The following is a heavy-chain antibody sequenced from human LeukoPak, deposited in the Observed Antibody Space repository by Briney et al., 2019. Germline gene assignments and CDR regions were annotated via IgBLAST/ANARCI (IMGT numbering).Heavy chain of an antibody. CDR1: GFTFSSYG. Sequence: RPGGSLRLSCAASGFTFSSYGMHWVRQAPGKGLEWVAVIWYDGSNKYYADSVEGRFTISRDNSKNTLYLQMNSLRAEDTAVYYCARDTLGTGSGYVDYWGQGTLVTVSS. D-gene: IGHD1/OR15-1a*01. V-gene: IGHV3-33*01. CDR3: ARDTLGTGSGYVDY. J-gene: IGHJ4*02. CDR2: IWYDGSNK.